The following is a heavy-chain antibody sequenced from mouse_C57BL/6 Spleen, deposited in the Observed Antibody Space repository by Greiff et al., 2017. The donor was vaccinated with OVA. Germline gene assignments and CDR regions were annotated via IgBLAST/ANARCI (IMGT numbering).Heavy chain of an antibody. Sequence: QVQLQQSGAELVRPGASVKLSCKASGYTFTDYYINWVKQRPGQGLEWIARIYPGSGNTYYNEKFKGKATLTAEKSSSTAYMQLSSLTSEDSAVYFCAREGPDGYQYYFDYWGQGTTLTVSS. CDR1: GYTFTDYY. V-gene: IGHV1-76*01. CDR3: AREGPDGYQYYFDY. J-gene: IGHJ2*01. CDR2: IYPGSGNT. D-gene: IGHD2-3*01.